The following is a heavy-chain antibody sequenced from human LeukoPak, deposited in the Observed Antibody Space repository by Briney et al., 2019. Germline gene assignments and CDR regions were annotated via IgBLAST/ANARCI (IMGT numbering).Heavy chain of an antibody. CDR1: GFTFSRSG. J-gene: IGHJ4*02. CDR3: ARGGYWGDYVFDF. D-gene: IGHD4-17*01. V-gene: IGHV3-30*03. CDR2: ISYDGSNK. Sequence: PGGSLRLSCAASGFTFSRSGMHWVRQAPGKGLEWVAAISYDGSNKWHADSVKGRFTISRDNSKHTLYLQMNSLRAEDTAVYYCARGGYWGDYVFDFWGPGTLVTVSS.